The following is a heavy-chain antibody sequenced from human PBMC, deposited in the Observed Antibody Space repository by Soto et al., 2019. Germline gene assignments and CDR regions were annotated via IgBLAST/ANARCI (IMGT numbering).Heavy chain of an antibody. Sequence: QVQLVQSGAEVKRPGDSVKVSCQASGYTFGHFYITWVRQAPGQGLEWMGAISPHNRNTNYAEKFRGRVTMTTDTYTTTAYMELRSLRSDDTAVYYCERDEGGYDILTGYYKAHNFDQWGQGALVTVSS. J-gene: IGHJ4*02. CDR2: ISPHNRNT. V-gene: IGHV1-18*01. CDR3: ERDEGGYDILTGYYKAHNFDQ. D-gene: IGHD3-9*01. CDR1: GYTFGHFY.